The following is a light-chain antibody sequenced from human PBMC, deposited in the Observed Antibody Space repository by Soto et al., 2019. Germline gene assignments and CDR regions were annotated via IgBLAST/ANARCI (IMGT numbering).Light chain of an antibody. CDR1: QSVSSN. Sequence: IVMAQTRSTLSLARKESTTRWSRASQSVSSNLAWYQKKPGQAPRPLIYGASTRATGIPARFSGSGCGTDFTLIISRGQPADFVFYYWKQYNQWLRTFGQGTKVDI. V-gene: IGKV3-15*01. CDR3: KQYNQWLRT. J-gene: IGKJ1*01. CDR2: GAS.